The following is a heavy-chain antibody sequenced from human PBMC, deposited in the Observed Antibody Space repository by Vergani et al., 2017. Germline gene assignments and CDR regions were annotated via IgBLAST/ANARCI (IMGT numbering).Heavy chain of an antibody. CDR1: GGSISSYY. CDR2: IYYSGRT. CDR3: AGNGYCSSNSCSNYYYYYYMDV. D-gene: IGHD2-2*03. V-gene: IGHV4-59*01. J-gene: IGHJ6*03. Sequence: QVQLQESGPGLLKPSETLSLTCTVSGGSISSYYWSWIRQPPEKGLEWIGYIYYSGRTNYNPSLKSRVTISVDTSKNQFSLKLSSVTAADTAVYYCAGNGYCSSNSCSNYYYYYYMDVWGKXP.